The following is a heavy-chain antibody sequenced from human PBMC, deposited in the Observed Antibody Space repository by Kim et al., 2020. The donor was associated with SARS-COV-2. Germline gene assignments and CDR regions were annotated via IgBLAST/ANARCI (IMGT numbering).Heavy chain of an antibody. V-gene: IGHV3-49*04. J-gene: IGHJ4*02. D-gene: IGHD3-3*01. CDR1: GFTFGDYA. CDR2: IRSKAYGGTT. Sequence: GGSLRLSCTASGFTFGDYAMSWVRQAPGKGLEWVGFIRSKAYGGTTEYAASVKGRFTISRDDSKSIAYLQMNSLKTEDTAVDYCTRGYDFWSGYRGVFDYWGQGTLVTVSS. CDR3: TRGYDFWSGYRGVFDY.